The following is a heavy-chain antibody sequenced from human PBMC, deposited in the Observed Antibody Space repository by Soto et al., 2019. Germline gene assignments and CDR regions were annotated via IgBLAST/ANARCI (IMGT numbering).Heavy chain of an antibody. Sequence: EVQLLESGGGLVQPGGSLSLSCTASGFTFSTYGLSWVRQAPGKGLECISGISVSGSSTFYADSVKGRFTISRDNSKNTVHLQMNSLTAEDTALYFCAKVSSKRDAFWSAYYDFWGQGTLVTVAS. CDR1: GFTFSTYG. D-gene: IGHD3-3*01. CDR2: ISVSGSST. J-gene: IGHJ4*02. V-gene: IGHV3-23*01. CDR3: AKVSSKRDAFWSAYYDF.